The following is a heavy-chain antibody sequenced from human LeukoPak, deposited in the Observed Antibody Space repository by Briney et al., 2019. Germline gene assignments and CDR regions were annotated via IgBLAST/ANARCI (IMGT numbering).Heavy chain of an antibody. Sequence: PGGSLRLSCAASGFTFSSYSMNWVRQAPGKGLEWVSFIYSAGNTHYSDSVKGRFTISIDNSKNTLYLQMNSLRAEDTAVYYCARRAGAYSHPYDYWGQGTLVTVSS. CDR2: IYSAGNT. CDR1: GFTFSSYS. CDR3: ARRAGAYSHPYDY. J-gene: IGHJ4*02. V-gene: IGHV3-53*01. D-gene: IGHD4/OR15-4a*01.